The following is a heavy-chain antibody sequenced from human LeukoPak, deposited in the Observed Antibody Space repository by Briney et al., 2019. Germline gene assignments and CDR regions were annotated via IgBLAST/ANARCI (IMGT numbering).Heavy chain of an antibody. J-gene: IGHJ6*02. CDR3: TTVTALLLWGLDV. D-gene: IGHD2-15*01. Sequence: PGGSLRLSCAASGFSVSRNQMSWVRQAPGKGLEWVSVMNSGGNIYYADSVKGRFSISRDNSKNTLYLQMNSLKTEDTAVYHCTTVTALLLWGLDVWGQGTTVTVSS. V-gene: IGHV3-66*01. CDR2: MNSGGNI. CDR1: GFSVSRNQ.